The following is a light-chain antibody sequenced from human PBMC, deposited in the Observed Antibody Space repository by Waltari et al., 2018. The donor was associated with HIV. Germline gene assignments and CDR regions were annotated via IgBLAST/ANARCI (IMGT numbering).Light chain of an antibody. J-gene: IGLJ3*02. V-gene: IGLV2-14*01. CDR3: SSYVSSSTPV. CDR1: SSNVDDYKY. CDR2: EAS. Sequence: QSALTQPASVSGSPGQSITLSCTGTSSNVDDYKYVPWYQHHPGKAPKVMFYEASHRPSGVSNRFSGSKSGNTASLTISGLQPDDEADYFCSSYVSSSTPVFGGGTKLTVL.